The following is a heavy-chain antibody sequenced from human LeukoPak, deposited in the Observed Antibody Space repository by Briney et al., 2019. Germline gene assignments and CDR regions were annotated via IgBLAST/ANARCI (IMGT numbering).Heavy chain of an antibody. CDR3: ARDSFDYGSGEEYFDY. Sequence: SETLSLTCTVSGGSISSYYWSWIRQPAGKGLEWIGRIYTSGSTNYNPSLKSRVTMSVDTSKNQFSLKLSSVTAADTAVYYCARDSFDYGSGEEYFDYWGQGTLVTVSS. CDR1: GGSISSYY. CDR2: IYTSGST. D-gene: IGHD3-10*01. J-gene: IGHJ4*02. V-gene: IGHV4-4*07.